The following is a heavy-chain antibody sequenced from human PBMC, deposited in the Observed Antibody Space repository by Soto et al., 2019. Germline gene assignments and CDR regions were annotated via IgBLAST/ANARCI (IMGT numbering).Heavy chain of an antibody. CDR1: GFTVSSNY. CDR3: ARDPHPGWEELCSGGSCYSSDWFDP. V-gene: IGHV3-66*01. Sequence: EVQLVESGGGLVQPGGSLRLSCAASGFTVSSNYMSWVRQAPGKGLEWVSVIYSGGSTYYADSVKGRFTIFRDNSKNTLYLQMNSLRAEDTAVYYCARDPHPGWEELCSGGSCYSSDWFDPWGQGTLVTVSS. D-gene: IGHD2-15*01. CDR2: IYSGGST. J-gene: IGHJ5*02.